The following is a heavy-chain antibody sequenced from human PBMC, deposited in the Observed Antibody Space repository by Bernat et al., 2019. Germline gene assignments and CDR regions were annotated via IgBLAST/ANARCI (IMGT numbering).Heavy chain of an antibody. CDR1: GFTFSNYW. CDR3: ARDPDSRRGSNLYSWFDP. CDR2: IKSDGSST. V-gene: IGHV3-74*01. Sequence: EVQLVESGGGLVQPGGSLRLSCETSGFTFSNYWMHWVRQAPGKGLVWVSRIKSDGSSTAYAEDREGRFTIYRDNAKNTLYLQMNSLRPEDTAVYYCARDPDSRRGSNLYSWFDPWGQGTQVTVSS. J-gene: IGHJ5*02. D-gene: IGHD4-11*01.